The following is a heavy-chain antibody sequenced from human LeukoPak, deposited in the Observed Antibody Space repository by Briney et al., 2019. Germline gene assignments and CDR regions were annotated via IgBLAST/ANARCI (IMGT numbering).Heavy chain of an antibody. CDR3: ARYGYSSSYGY. Sequence: SETLPLTCAVYGGSFSGYYWSWIRQPPGKGLEWIGEINHSGSTNYNPSLKSRVTISVDTSKNQFSLKLSSVTAADTAVYYCARYGYSSSYGYWGQGTLVTVSS. J-gene: IGHJ4*02. CDR1: GGSFSGYY. CDR2: INHSGST. V-gene: IGHV4-34*01. D-gene: IGHD6-6*01.